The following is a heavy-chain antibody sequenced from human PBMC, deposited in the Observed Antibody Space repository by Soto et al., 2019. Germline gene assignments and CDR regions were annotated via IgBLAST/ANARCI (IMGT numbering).Heavy chain of an antibody. Sequence: GESLKISCKGSGYSFTSYWIGWVRQMPGKGLEWMGIIYPGDSDTRYSPSFQGQVTISADKSISTAYLQWSSLKASDTAMYYCARHLSSSYPRNGYYYYGMDVWGQGTTVTVSS. D-gene: IGHD2-15*01. CDR3: ARHLSSSYPRNGYYYYGMDV. V-gene: IGHV5-51*01. J-gene: IGHJ6*02. CDR1: GYSFTSYW. CDR2: IYPGDSDT.